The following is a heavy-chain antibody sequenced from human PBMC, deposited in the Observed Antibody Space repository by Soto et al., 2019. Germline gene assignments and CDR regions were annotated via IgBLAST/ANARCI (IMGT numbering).Heavy chain of an antibody. V-gene: IGHV3-30*04. D-gene: IGHD6-13*01. CDR2: MSYDGRNK. Sequence: GGSLRLSCVASGFTFSSFAMHWVRQAPGKGLEWVAVMSYDGRNKNYADSVKGRVTISRDNSKNTLYLQMNSLRAEDTAVYYCAKVKGIAAGWGMDVWGQGTAVTVSS. CDR1: GFTFSSFA. CDR3: AKVKGIAAGWGMDV. J-gene: IGHJ6*02.